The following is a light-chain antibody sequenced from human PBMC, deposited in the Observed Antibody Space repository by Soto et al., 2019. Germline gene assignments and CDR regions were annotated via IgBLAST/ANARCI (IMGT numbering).Light chain of an antibody. Sequence: QSVLTQPASVSGSPGQSITISCTGTSSDVGGYKYVSWYQQHPGKAPKLTIFDVSNRPSGVSNRFSGFKSGNTASLTISGRQAEDEADYYRSSYTSSSTLGVFGTGTKLTVL. CDR1: SSDVGGYKY. CDR3: SSYTSSSTLGV. V-gene: IGLV2-14*01. CDR2: DVS. J-gene: IGLJ1*01.